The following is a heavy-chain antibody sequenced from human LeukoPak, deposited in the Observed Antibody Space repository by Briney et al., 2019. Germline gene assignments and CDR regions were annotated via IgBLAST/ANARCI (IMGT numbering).Heavy chain of an antibody. Sequence: PGGSLGLSCAASGFTFDDYAMHWVRQAPGKGLEWVSGISWNSGSIGYADSVKGRFTISRDNAKNSLYLQMNSLRAEDTALYYCAKGADYEVVTPEDYWGQGTLVTVSS. V-gene: IGHV3-9*01. CDR2: ISWNSGSI. J-gene: IGHJ4*02. D-gene: IGHD4-23*01. CDR1: GFTFDDYA. CDR3: AKGADYEVVTPEDY.